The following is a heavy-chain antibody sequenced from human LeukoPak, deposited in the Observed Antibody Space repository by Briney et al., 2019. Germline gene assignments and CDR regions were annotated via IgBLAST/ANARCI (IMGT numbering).Heavy chain of an antibody. CDR2: INPNSGGT. CDR3: ARADYDFWSGYYWAFDY. D-gene: IGHD3-3*01. Sequence: ASVKVSCKASGYTFTGYYMHWVRQAPGQGLEWMGWINPNSGGTNYAQKFQGRVTMTRDTSISTAYMELSRLRSDDTAVYYCARADYDFWSGYYWAFDYWGQGTLVTVSS. V-gene: IGHV1-2*02. J-gene: IGHJ4*02. CDR1: GYTFTGYY.